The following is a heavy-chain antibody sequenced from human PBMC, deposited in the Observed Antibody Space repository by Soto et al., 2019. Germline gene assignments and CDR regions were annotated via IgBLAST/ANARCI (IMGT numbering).Heavy chain of an antibody. V-gene: IGHV3-23*01. Sequence: EVQLLESGGGLVQPGGSLRLSCAASGFTFISYAMSWVRQAPGKGLEWVSAIRGSGGSTYYADSVKGRFTISSDNSKNTLEMKLNSLRAEDTAVYYCAKDASRDGSGGSFFTGQCDYWGQCTLVTVSS. CDR1: GFTFISYA. CDR2: IRGSGGST. J-gene: IGHJ4*02. D-gene: IGHD2-15*01. CDR3: AKDASRDGSGGSFFTGQCDY.